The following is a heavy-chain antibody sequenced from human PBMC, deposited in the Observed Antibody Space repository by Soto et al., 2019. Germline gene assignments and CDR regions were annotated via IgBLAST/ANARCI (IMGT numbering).Heavy chain of an antibody. CDR3: ARFGYNYEIYYNYGMGV. CDR1: GYSFSNHW. V-gene: IGHV5-51*01. J-gene: IGHJ6*02. D-gene: IGHD5-18*01. Sequence: SLKISCKISGYSFSNHWIAWVRQTPGKGLEWMGIIYPGDSNTRYNPSFQGQVTISADKSISTAYLQWSSLKASDTAMYYCARFGYNYEIYYNYGMGVWGQRTTVTVSS. CDR2: IYPGDSNT.